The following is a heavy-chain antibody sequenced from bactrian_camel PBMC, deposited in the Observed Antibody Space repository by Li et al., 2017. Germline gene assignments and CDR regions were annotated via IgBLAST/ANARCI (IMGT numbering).Heavy chain of an antibody. Sequence: VQLVESGGGSVQAGETLRLSCTASGFTFDVTDMGWYRQAPGNECEFVASIGNDASTHYGDSVKGRFTISRDNARNTVYLQMTSLKPEDTAVYYCAADGDDEFTACDWGKGTQVTVS. CDR2: IGNDAST. J-gene: IGHJ4*01. CDR1: GFTFDVTD. V-gene: IGHV3S53*01. D-gene: IGHD5*01. CDR3: AADGDDEFTACD.